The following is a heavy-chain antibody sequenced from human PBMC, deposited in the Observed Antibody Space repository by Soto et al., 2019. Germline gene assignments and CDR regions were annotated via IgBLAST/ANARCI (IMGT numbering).Heavy chain of an antibody. D-gene: IGHD6-13*01. V-gene: IGHV3-49*03. CDR1: GFTFGDYA. CDR3: TRDCTAPGFDSSCLRGDWFDP. J-gene: IGHJ5*02. CDR2: IRSKAYGGTT. Sequence: GGSLRLSCTASGFTFGDYAMSWFRQAPGKGLEWVGFIRSKAYGGTTEYAASVKGRFTISRDDSKSIAYLQMNSLKTEDTAVYYCTRDCTAPGFDSSCLRGDWFDPWGQGTLVTVSS.